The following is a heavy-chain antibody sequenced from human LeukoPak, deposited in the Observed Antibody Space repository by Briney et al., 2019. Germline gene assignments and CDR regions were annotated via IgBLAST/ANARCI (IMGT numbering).Heavy chain of an antibody. J-gene: IGHJ3*02. Sequence: ASVKVSCKVSGYTLTELSMHWVRQAPGKGLEWMGGFDPEDGETIYAQKFQGRVTMTEDTSTDTAYMELSSLRSEDTAAYYCATDGPSVQLERNDAFDIWGQGTMVTVSS. CDR1: GYTLTELS. D-gene: IGHD1-1*01. V-gene: IGHV1-24*01. CDR2: FDPEDGET. CDR3: ATDGPSVQLERNDAFDI.